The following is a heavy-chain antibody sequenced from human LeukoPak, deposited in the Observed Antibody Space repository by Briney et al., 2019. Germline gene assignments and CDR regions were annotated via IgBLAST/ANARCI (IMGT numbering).Heavy chain of an antibody. V-gene: IGHV4-39*07. CDR3: AGEVVPAAIRAYYYYYMDV. Sequence: SETLSLTCTVSGGSISRSSYYWGWIRQPPGKGLEWIGSIYYTGSTYYNPSLKSRVTISVDTSKNQFSLKLSSVTAADTAVYYCAGEVVPAAIRAYYYYYMDVWGKGTTVTVSS. J-gene: IGHJ6*03. CDR1: GGSISRSSYY. CDR2: IYYTGST. D-gene: IGHD2-2*02.